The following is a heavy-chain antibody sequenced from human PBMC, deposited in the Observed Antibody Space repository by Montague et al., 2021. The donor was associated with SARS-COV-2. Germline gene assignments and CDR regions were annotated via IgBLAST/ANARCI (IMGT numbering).Heavy chain of an antibody. CDR1: GGSIGAYY. V-gene: IGHV4-59*01. D-gene: IGHD1-26*01. Sequence: SETLSLTCTASGGSIGAYYWSWIRQPPGKGLEWIGYIDNSGSTNHNPSLESRVTMSVDTSQNQFSLTLNSVTAADTAVYYCARTGGNDAFDIWGRGTMVTVSS. CDR3: ARTGGNDAFDI. J-gene: IGHJ3*02. CDR2: IDNSGST.